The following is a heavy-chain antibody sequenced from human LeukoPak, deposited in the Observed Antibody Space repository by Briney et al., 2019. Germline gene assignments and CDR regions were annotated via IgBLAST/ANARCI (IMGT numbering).Heavy chain of an antibody. V-gene: IGHV1-18*01. J-gene: IGHJ6*02. D-gene: IGHD6-19*01. CDR2: ISAYNGNT. CDR1: GYTFTSYG. CDR3: ARCGYSSGWYAPFSYYYYGMDV. Sequence: GASVKVSCKASGYTFTSYGISWVRQAPGQGLEWMGWISAYNGNTNYAQKLQGRVTMTTDTSTSTAYMELRSLRSDDTAVYYCARCGYSSGWYAPFSYYYYGMDVWGQGTTVTVSS.